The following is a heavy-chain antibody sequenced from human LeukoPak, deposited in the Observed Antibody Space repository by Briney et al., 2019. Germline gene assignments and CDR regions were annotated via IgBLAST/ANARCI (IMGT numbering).Heavy chain of an antibody. CDR2: IRYDGSNK. D-gene: IGHD6-13*01. CDR1: GFTFSSYG. CDR3: ASSGYSSSWYPGYFQH. Sequence: PGGSLRLSCAASGFTFSSYGMHWVRQAPGKGLEWVAFIRYDGSNKYYADSVKGRFTISRDNSKNTLYLQMNSLRAEDTAVYYCASSGYSSSWYPGYFQHWGQGTLVTVSS. J-gene: IGHJ1*01. V-gene: IGHV3-30*02.